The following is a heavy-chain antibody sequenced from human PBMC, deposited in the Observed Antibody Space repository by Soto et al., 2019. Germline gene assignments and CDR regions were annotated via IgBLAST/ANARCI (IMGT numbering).Heavy chain of an antibody. D-gene: IGHD2-15*01. Sequence: EVQLVESGGGLVQPGGSLRLSCAASGFTFSSYWMSWVRQAPGKGLEWVANIKQDGSEKYYVDSVKGRFTISRDNAKNSLYLQMNSLRAEDTAVYYCASWRSGYCSGGSCYYRGDASLYWGQGTLVTVSS. V-gene: IGHV3-7*01. CDR1: GFTFSSYW. CDR3: ASWRSGYCSGGSCYYRGDASLY. J-gene: IGHJ4*02. CDR2: IKQDGSEK.